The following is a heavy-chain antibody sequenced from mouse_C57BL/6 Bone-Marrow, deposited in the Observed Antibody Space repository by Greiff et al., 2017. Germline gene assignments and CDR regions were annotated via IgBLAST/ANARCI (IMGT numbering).Heavy chain of an antibody. Sequence: QVQLQQPGAELVKPGASVKVSCKASGYTFTSYWMHWVKQRPGQGLEWIGRIHPSDSDTNYNQKFKGKATLTVDKSSSTAYMQLISLTSEDSAVFYYAIRGTTVVAQGFDYWGQGTTLTVSS. D-gene: IGHD1-1*01. J-gene: IGHJ2*01. V-gene: IGHV1-74*01. CDR1: GYTFTSYW. CDR3: AIRGTTVVAQGFDY. CDR2: IHPSDSDT.